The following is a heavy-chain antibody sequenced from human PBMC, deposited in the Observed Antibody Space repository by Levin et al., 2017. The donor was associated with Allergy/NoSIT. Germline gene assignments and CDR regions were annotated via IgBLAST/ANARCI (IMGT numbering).Heavy chain of an antibody. J-gene: IGHJ5*02. V-gene: IGHV3-21*01. CDR3: ARDQNRGGGPAAIGNPWFDP. CDR2: ISSSSSYI. CDR1: GFTFSSYS. Sequence: GESLKISCAASGFTFSSYSMNWVRQAPGKGLEWVSSISSSSSYIYYADSVKGRFTISRDNAKNSLYLQMNSLRAEDTAVYYCARDQNRGGGPAAIGNPWFDPWGQGTLVTVSS. D-gene: IGHD2-2*02.